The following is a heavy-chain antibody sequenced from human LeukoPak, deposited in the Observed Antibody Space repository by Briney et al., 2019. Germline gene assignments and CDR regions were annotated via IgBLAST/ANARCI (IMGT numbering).Heavy chain of an antibody. CDR3: ARGHPGDIDY. J-gene: IGHJ4*02. CDR2: IKEDGSED. CDR1: GFTFSSYW. D-gene: IGHD3-9*01. Sequence: PGGSLRLSCAASGFTFSSYWMSWVRQAPGKGPKWVANIKEDGSEDYYLDSVKGRFTISRDNSKNTLYLQMNSLRAEDTAVYYCARGHPGDIDYWGQGTLVTVSS. V-gene: IGHV3-7*04.